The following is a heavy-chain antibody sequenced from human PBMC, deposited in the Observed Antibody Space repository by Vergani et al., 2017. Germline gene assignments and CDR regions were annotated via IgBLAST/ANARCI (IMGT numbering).Heavy chain of an antibody. CDR2: IYPGDSDT. Sequence: EVQLVQSGAEVKKPGESLKISCKGSGYSFTSYWIGWVRQMPGKGLEWMGIIYPGDSDTRYSPSFQGQVTISADKSISTAYLQWSSLKASDTAMYYCARQISGYSSTRGGGYYFDYWGQGTLVTVSS. CDR1: GYSFTSYW. D-gene: IGHD6-13*01. J-gene: IGHJ4*02. CDR3: ARQISGYSSTRGGGYYFDY. V-gene: IGHV5-51*01.